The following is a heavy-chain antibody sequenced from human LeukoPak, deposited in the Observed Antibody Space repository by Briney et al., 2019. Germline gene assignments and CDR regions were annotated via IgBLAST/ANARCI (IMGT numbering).Heavy chain of an antibody. Sequence: PGGSLRLSCAASGFTVSSNYMSWVRQAPGKGLEWVSVIYSGGSTYYADSVKGRFTISRDNSKNTLYLQMNSLRAEDTAVYYCARDWAAAGPGYWGQGTLVTVSS. CDR3: ARDWAAAGPGY. D-gene: IGHD6-13*01. CDR2: IYSGGST. J-gene: IGHJ4*02. V-gene: IGHV3-53*01. CDR1: GFTVSSNY.